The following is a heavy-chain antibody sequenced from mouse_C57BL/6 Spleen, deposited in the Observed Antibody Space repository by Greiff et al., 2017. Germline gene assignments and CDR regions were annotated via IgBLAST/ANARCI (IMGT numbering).Heavy chain of an antibody. J-gene: IGHJ4*01. Sequence: EVQLQQSGAELVRPGASVKLSCTASGFNFKDDYMPWVKQRPEQGLEWIGWIDPENGDTEYASKFQGKATITADTSSNTAYLQLSSLTSEDTAVYYCTTSGYSNSGDYWGQGTSVTVSS. CDR3: TTSGYSNSGDY. D-gene: IGHD2-5*01. CDR1: GFNFKDDY. CDR2: IDPENGDT. V-gene: IGHV14-4*01.